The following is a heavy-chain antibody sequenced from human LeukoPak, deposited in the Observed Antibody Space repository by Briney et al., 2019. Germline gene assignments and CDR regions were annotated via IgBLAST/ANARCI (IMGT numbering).Heavy chain of an antibody. CDR2: IYYTGNT. CDR3: ARSIRGYSSGWYYFDY. J-gene: IGHJ4*02. CDR1: GVSISSSNSY. V-gene: IGHV4-39*07. Sequence: SETLSLTRTVSGVSISSSNSYWGWIRQPPGKGLEWIGSIYYTGNTYYNPSLKSRVTISVDTSKTQFSVKLSSVTAADTAVYYCARSIRGYSSGWYYFDYWGQGTLITVSS. D-gene: IGHD6-19*01.